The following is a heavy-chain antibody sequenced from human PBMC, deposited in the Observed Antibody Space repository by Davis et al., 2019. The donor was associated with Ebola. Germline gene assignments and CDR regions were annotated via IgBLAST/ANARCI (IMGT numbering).Heavy chain of an antibody. D-gene: IGHD6-19*01. CDR2: IRFDGSTT. J-gene: IGHJ4*02. CDR1: GFTFGNYW. Sequence: PGGSLRLSCAASGFTFGNYWMHWVRHAPGKGLVWVSRIRFDGSTTDYADSVKGRFTISRDNSKNTLYLQMNSLRAEDTAVYYCAKDEEWLGTYFDYWGQGTLVTVSS. V-gene: IGHV3-74*01. CDR3: AKDEEWLGTYFDY.